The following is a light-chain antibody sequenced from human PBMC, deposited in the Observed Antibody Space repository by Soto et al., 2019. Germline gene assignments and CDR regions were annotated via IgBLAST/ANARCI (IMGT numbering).Light chain of an antibody. Sequence: QSALTQPRSVSGSPGQSVTISCTGTSSNVGGYNYVSWYQHHPDKAPKLIIYEVNERPSGVSSRFSGSKSGNTASLTVSGLQPDDEADYHCCSFAGSNPFPYVFGTGTKVTVL. CDR2: EVN. CDR3: CSFAGSNPFPYV. V-gene: IGLV2-11*01. J-gene: IGLJ1*01. CDR1: SSNVGGYNY.